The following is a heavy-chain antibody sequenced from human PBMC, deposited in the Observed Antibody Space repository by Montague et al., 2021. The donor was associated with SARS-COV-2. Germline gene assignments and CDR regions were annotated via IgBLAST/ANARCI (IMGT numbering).Heavy chain of an antibody. CDR3: ARKTSRGLTIFGVVTASYCFDY. J-gene: IGHJ4*02. CDR2: IYYSAST. V-gene: IGHV4-39*01. CDR1: GGSISSSSYF. D-gene: IGHD3-3*01. Sequence: SETLSLTCTVSGGSISSSSYFWGWIRQPPGKGLEWIGCIYYSASTNYNPTLQSRITISVDTSKNPFSLKLSSVTAADTAVCYCARKTSRGLTIFGVVTASYCFDYWGQGTLVTVSS.